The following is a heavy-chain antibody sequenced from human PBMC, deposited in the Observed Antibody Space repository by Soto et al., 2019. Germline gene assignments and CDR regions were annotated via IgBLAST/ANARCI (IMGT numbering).Heavy chain of an antibody. D-gene: IGHD3-9*01. CDR1: GYTFSDFF. CDR3: ARDGLTLKYSFDI. V-gene: IGHV1-2*02. Sequence: WASVKVSCKASGYTFSDFFIHWVRQAPGQGLEWMGWINPNTGDTKFAQRFQGRVTMTGDTSISTAYMDLSRLTSDDTAVYYCARDGLTLKYSFDIWGQGTMVTVSS. CDR2: INPNTGDT. J-gene: IGHJ3*02.